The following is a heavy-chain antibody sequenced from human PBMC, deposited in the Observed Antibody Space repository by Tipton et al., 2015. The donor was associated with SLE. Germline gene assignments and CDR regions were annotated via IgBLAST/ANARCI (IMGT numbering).Heavy chain of an antibody. J-gene: IGHJ3*02. CDR1: GGSISSSAYY. CDR2: IHYSGNT. D-gene: IGHD2-8*02. Sequence: LRLSCTVSGGSISSSAYYWGWIRQPPGKGLEWIGNIHYSGNTYCNPSLKSRVTISLDTSKNQFSLKLSSVTAADTAIYYCALVADYRGDAFDIWGQGTKVTVPS. V-gene: IGHV4-39*07. CDR3: ALVADYRGDAFDI.